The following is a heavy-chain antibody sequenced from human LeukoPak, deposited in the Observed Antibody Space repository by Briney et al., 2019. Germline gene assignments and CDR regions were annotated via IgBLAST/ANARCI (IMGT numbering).Heavy chain of an antibody. V-gene: IGHV3-9*01. J-gene: IGHJ4*02. Sequence: PGGSLRLSCAASGFTFDDYAMHWVRQAPGKGLEWVSGISWNSGSIGYADSVKGRFTISRDNAKNSLYLQMNSPRAEDTAVYYCANLRGYSGYDDYWGQGTLVTVSS. CDR1: GFTFDDYA. CDR2: ISWNSGSI. D-gene: IGHD5-12*01. CDR3: ANLRGYSGYDDY.